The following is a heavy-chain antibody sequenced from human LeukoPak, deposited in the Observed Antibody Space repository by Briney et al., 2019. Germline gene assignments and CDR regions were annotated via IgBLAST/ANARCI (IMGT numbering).Heavy chain of an antibody. J-gene: IGHJ4*02. Sequence: GGSLGLSCAASGFTFSSYSMNWVRQAPGKGLEWVSSISSSSSYIYYADSVKGRFTISRDNAKNSLYLQMNSLRAEDTAVYYCARDPDYYDSSGYFDYWGQGTLVTVSS. D-gene: IGHD3-22*01. CDR1: GFTFSSYS. V-gene: IGHV3-21*01. CDR2: ISSSSSYI. CDR3: ARDPDYYDSSGYFDY.